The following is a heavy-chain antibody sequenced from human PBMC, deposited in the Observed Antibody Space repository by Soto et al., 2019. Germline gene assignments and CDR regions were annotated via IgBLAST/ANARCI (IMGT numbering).Heavy chain of an antibody. J-gene: IGHJ4*02. D-gene: IGHD2-15*01. CDR1: GFTFSSYA. CDR3: ARDLVVVAATPGNFDY. V-gene: IGHV3-30-3*01. CDR2: ISYDGSNK. Sequence: QVQLVESGGGVVQPGRSLRLSCASSGFTFSSYAMHWVRQAPGKGLEWVAVISYDGSNKYYADSVKGRFTISRDNSKNTLYLQMNSLRAEETAVYYCARDLVVVAATPGNFDYWGQGTLVTVSS.